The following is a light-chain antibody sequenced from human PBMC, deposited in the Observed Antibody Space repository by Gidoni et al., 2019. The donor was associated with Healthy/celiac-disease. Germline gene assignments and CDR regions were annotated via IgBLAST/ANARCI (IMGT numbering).Light chain of an antibody. CDR3: KQYGSRYT. CDR1: QSVSSTY. J-gene: IGKJ2*01. V-gene: IGKV3-20*01. CDR2: AAS. Sequence: EIVLTQSPGTLSLSPGERATLSCRASQSVSSTYLAWYQQRPGQAPRLLIYAASSRATGIPDRFSGSGSGTDFTLTISRLEPEDFAGYYCKQYGSRYTFGQGTKLEIK.